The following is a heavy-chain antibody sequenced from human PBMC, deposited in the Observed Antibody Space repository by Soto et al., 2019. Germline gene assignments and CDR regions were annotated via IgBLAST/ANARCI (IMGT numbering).Heavy chain of an antibody. V-gene: IGHV4-59*01. CDR2: IYYTGST. D-gene: IGHD4-17*01. J-gene: IGHJ4*02. CDR3: ARGDYGDFFLGY. CDR1: CGSIITYY. Sequence: SETLSLTCTFSCGSIITYYWTWIRQPPGKGLEWIGYIYYTGSTNYNPSLKSRVTISVDTSKNQFSLKLSSVTAADTAVYYCARGDYGDFFLGYWGQGTLVTVSS.